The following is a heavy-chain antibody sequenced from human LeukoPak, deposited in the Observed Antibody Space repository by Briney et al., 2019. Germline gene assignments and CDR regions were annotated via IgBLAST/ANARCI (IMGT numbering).Heavy chain of an antibody. J-gene: IGHJ3*02. V-gene: IGHV3-9*03. CDR2: ISWDSVII. CDR1: GFTFDDYA. CDR3: AKDYGGLTAGGGFDI. Sequence: GGSLRLSCATSGFTFDDYAMHWVRQAPGKGLEWVSGISWDSVIIGYADSVKGRFTISRDNAKNSLYLQMNSLRAEDMALYYCAKDYGGLTAGGGFDIWGQGTMLTVSS. D-gene: IGHD4-17*01.